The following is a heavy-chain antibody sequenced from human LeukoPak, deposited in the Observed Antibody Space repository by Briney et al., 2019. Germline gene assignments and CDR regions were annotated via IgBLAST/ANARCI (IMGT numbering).Heavy chain of an antibody. CDR1: GFSLSTNG. CDR3: AKDVGKWESPHYFDY. Sequence: GGSLRLSCAVSGFSLSTNGMSWVRQAPGKGLEGVSAITMSGTSTYYADSVKGRFTISRDSSKNTLYLQMNSLRAEDTAVYYCAKDVGKWESPHYFDYWGQGTLVTVSS. J-gene: IGHJ4*02. V-gene: IGHV3-23*01. CDR2: ITMSGTST. D-gene: IGHD1-26*01.